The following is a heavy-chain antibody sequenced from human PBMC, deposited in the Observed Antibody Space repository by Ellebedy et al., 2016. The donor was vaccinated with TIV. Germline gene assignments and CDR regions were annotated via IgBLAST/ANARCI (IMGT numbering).Heavy chain of an antibody. CDR2: IYQDGSVQ. Sequence: GESLKISCAASGFSFRSYWMSWGRQAPGKGLQWVANIYQDGSVQYYVDSVKGRFTISRDNADNSLFLQMNRLRPEDTAVYFCARRGSYGDYAVQINSWFDTWGRGTLVAVSS. CDR3: ARRGSYGDYAVQINSWFDT. J-gene: IGHJ5*02. CDR1: GFSFRSYW. V-gene: IGHV3-7*01. D-gene: IGHD4-17*01.